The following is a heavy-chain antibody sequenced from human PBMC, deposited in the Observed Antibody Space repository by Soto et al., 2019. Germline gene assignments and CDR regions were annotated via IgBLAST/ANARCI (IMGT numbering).Heavy chain of an antibody. CDR3: AREKALNDYGDYPNPQTDAFDL. V-gene: IGHV4-31*03. CDR1: GGSISSGGYY. D-gene: IGHD4-17*01. CDR2: IYYSGST. J-gene: IGHJ3*01. Sequence: PSETLSLTCTVSGGSISSGGYYWSWIRQHPGKGLEWIGYIYYSGSTYYNPSLKSRVTISVDTSKNQFSLKLSSVTAADTAVYYCAREKALNDYGDYPNPQTDAFDLWGQGTMVTVSS.